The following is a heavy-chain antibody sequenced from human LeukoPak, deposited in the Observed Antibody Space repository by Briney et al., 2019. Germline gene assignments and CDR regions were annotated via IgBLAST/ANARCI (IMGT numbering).Heavy chain of an antibody. J-gene: IGHJ3*01. D-gene: IGHD6-19*01. CDR2: IYYSGST. V-gene: IGHV4-59*01. Sequence: SETLSLTCTVSGGSISSYYWSWIRQPPGKGLEWIGYIYYSGSTNYNPSLKSRVTISVDTSKNQFSLKLSSVTAADTAVYYCARWGSSGWYDAGFDAFDLWGQGTMVTVYS. CDR3: ARWGSSGWYDAGFDAFDL. CDR1: GGSISSYY.